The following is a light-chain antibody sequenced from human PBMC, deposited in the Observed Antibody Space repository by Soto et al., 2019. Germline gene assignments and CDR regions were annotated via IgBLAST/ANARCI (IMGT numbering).Light chain of an antibody. J-gene: IGLJ2*01. CDR1: SSDVGAYKF. CDR2: EVS. Sequence: QCVLTQALSASGSPGQSVTISCTGTSSDVGAYKFVSWYQQHPGKAPKVMIYEVSKRPSGVPDRFSGSKSGNTASLTVSGLQAEDEGDYYCSSYAGSNNVIFGGGTKVTVL. V-gene: IGLV2-8*01. CDR3: SSYAGSNNVI.